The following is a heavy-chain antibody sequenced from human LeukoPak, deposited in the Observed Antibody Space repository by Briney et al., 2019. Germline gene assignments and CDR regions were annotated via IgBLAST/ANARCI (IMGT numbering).Heavy chain of an antibody. CDR2: INSNSGDT. Sequence: GASVKVSCKTSGYAFTGHYIHWVRQAPGQGLEWLGWINSNSGDTKYEEKLQGRVTMTRDTSITTVYMDLTRLTSDDAAVYYCARVGLGKDTAFDIWGQGTMVTVSS. D-gene: IGHD2-15*01. J-gene: IGHJ3*02. CDR3: ARVGLGKDTAFDI. CDR1: GYAFTGHY. V-gene: IGHV1-2*02.